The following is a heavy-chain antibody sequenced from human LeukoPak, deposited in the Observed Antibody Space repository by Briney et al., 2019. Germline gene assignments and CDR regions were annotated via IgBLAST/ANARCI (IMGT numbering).Heavy chain of an antibody. CDR1: GGSISSYY. D-gene: IGHD6-6*01. V-gene: IGHV4-59*01. CDR2: IYYSGST. Sequence: SETLSLTCTVSGGSISSYYWSWIRQPPGKGLEWIGYIYYSGSTNYNPSLKSRVTISVDTSKNRFSLKLSSVTAADTAVYYCARGYSSSSYTDYWGQGTLVTVSS. J-gene: IGHJ4*02. CDR3: ARGYSSSSYTDY.